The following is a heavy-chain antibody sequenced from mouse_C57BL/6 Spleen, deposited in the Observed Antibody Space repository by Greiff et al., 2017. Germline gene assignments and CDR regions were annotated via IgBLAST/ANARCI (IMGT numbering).Heavy chain of an antibody. V-gene: IGHV1-64*01. CDR1: GYTFTSYW. J-gene: IGHJ2*01. CDR3: AGSIVTTYYFDY. Sequence: QVQLQQPGAELVKPGASVKLSCKASGYTFTSYWMHWVKQRPGQGLEWIGMIHPNSGSTNYNEKFKSKATLTVDKSSSTAYMQLSSLTSEDSAVYCCAGSIVTTYYFDYWGQGTTLTVSS. D-gene: IGHD2-5*01. CDR2: IHPNSGST.